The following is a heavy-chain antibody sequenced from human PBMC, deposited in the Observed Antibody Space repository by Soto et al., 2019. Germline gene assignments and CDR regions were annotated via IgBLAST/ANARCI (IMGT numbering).Heavy chain of an antibody. CDR1: GYTFTSYD. V-gene: IGHV1-8*01. D-gene: IGHD3-3*01. J-gene: IGHJ5*02. Sequence: ASVKVSCKASGYTFTSYDINWVRQATGQGLEWMGWMNPNSGNTGYAQKFQGRVTMTRNTSISTAYMELSSLRSEDTAVYYCAIDDYDFRGFAPWGQGTLVTVSS. CDR2: MNPNSGNT. CDR3: AIDDYDFRGFAP.